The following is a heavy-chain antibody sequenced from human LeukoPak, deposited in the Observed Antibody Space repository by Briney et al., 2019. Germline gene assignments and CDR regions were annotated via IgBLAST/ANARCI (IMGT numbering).Heavy chain of an antibody. Sequence: GGSLRLSCAASGFTLSSYAMAWVRQAPGKGLEWVSFISGSGDSTYYAYSVKGRFTISRDNSKNTLYLQMNCLRAEDTAVYYCAKDRISMVRGVIAPGSWGQGTLVTVSS. CDR1: GFTLSSYA. CDR3: AKDRISMVRGVIAPGS. J-gene: IGHJ5*02. D-gene: IGHD3-10*01. V-gene: IGHV3-23*01. CDR2: ISGSGDST.